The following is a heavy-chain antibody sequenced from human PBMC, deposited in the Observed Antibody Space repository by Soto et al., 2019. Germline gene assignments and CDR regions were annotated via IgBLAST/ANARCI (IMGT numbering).Heavy chain of an antibody. CDR3: AKNWPGTSSVTSDF. Sequence: EVHLLESGGTLVQPGGSLRLSCAASGFDFSTYAMTWVRQAPGKGLEWVSAIINSGATTYYADSVKGRFTISRDNSRNTQYLQINILRADHTAMYYCAKNWPGTSSVTSDFWGQGTLVTVSS. J-gene: IGHJ4*02. V-gene: IGHV3-23*01. CDR2: IINSGATT. D-gene: IGHD4-17*01. CDR1: GFDFSTYA.